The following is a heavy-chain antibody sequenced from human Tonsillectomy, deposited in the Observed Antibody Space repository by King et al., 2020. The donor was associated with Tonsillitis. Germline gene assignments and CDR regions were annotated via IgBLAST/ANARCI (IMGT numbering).Heavy chain of an antibody. J-gene: IGHJ6*02. D-gene: IGHD2-2*01. CDR3: ARDTSDLPYHFGMDV. CDR1: GFTFSSYW. Sequence: EVQLVESGGGLVQPGGSLRLSCAASGFTFSSYWMSWVRQAPGKGLEWVAHIKEDGSEKYYVESLKGRFTISRDKAKNSVYLQMNTLRAEDTAVYYWARDTSDLPYHFGMDVWGQGTTVTVSS. V-gene: IGHV3-7*01. CDR2: IKEDGSEK.